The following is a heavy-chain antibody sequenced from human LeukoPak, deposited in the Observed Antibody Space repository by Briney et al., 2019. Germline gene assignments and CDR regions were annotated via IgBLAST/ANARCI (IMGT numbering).Heavy chain of an antibody. J-gene: IGHJ4*02. CDR1: GGTFSSYA. CDR2: IIPILGIA. D-gene: IGHD3-9*01. Sequence: SVKVSCKASGGTFSSYAISWVRQAPGQGLEWMGRIIPILGIANYAQKLQGRVTITADKSTSTAYMELSSLRSEDTAVYYCARDAYDILTGYKYYFDYWGQGTLVTVSS. V-gene: IGHV1-69*10. CDR3: ARDAYDILTGYKYYFDY.